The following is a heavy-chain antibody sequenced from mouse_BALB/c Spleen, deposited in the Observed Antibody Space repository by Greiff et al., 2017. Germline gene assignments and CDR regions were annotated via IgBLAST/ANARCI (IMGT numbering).Heavy chain of an antibody. J-gene: IGHJ2*01. CDR2: IYTGSGST. CDR1: GYPFTDSV. CDR3: ARGEGYDV. Sequence: VQLQQSGPELVKPWASVKMSCKASGYPFTDSVISWVKQRIRQGLEWIGEIYTGSGSTYYNEKFKGKATLTADKSSNTAYMQLSSLTSEDSAVYFCARGEGYDVWGQGTTLTVSS. D-gene: IGHD2-2*01. V-gene: IGHV1-77*01.